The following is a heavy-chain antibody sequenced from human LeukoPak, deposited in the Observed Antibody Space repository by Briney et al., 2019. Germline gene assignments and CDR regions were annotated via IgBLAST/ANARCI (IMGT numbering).Heavy chain of an antibody. D-gene: IGHD3-22*01. CDR2: IWYDDTNK. CDR1: GFTFGDYG. CDR3: ARGVDYYENSGTIGY. Sequence: GGSLRLSCTASGFTFGDYGMHWVRQPPGKGLEWVAIIWYDDTNKNYADSVTGRFTISRDNSKNTLSLRMNSLRAEDTAVYYCARGVDYYENSGTIGYWGQGTLVTVSS. V-gene: IGHV3-33*01. J-gene: IGHJ4*02.